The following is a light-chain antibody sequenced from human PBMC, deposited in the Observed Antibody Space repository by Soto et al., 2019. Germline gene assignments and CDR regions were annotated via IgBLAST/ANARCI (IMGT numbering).Light chain of an antibody. CDR3: ISYTSSNTLV. Sequence: QSVLTQPASVSGTPGQSITISCTGSNSDVGIYDFVSWYQHHPGRAPKLIVSEVSHRPSGVSNRFSGSKSGNTASLTISGLQSEDEADYYCISYTSSNTLVFGTGTKLTVL. V-gene: IGLV2-14*01. CDR1: NSDVGIYDF. J-gene: IGLJ1*01. CDR2: EVS.